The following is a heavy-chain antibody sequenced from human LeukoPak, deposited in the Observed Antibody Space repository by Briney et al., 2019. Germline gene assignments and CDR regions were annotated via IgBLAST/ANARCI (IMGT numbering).Heavy chain of an antibody. CDR2: IYTSGST. Sequence: KASETLSLTCTVSGGSISSYYWSWIRQPAGRGLEWMGRIYTSGSTNYNPSLKSRVTMSVDTSKNQFSLKLSSVTAADTAVYYCARDVSARVTMVRNNWFDPWGQGTLVTVSS. CDR1: GGSISSYY. J-gene: IGHJ5*02. CDR3: ARDVSARVTMVRNNWFDP. V-gene: IGHV4-4*07. D-gene: IGHD3-10*01.